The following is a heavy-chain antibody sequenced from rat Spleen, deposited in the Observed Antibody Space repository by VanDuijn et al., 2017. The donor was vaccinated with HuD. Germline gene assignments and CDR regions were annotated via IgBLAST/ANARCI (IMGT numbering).Heavy chain of an antibody. Sequence: EVQLVESGGGLVQPGRSLKLSCAASGFTFSNYYMAWVRQAPTKGLEWVASISPSGGSTYYPDSVKGRFTISRDNAKSTQYLQMDSLRSEDTANYYCATLNYGGYYFDYWGQGVMVTVSS. D-gene: IGHD1-11*01. J-gene: IGHJ2*01. CDR3: ATLNYGGYYFDY. CDR1: GFTFSNYY. V-gene: IGHV5-27*01. CDR2: ISPSGGST.